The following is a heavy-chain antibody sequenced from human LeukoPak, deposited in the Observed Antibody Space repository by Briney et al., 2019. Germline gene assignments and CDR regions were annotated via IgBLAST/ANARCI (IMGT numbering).Heavy chain of an antibody. CDR1: GGSFSGYY. V-gene: IGHV4-59*08. J-gene: IGHJ4*02. D-gene: IGHD3-22*01. CDR3: ARTRDYDSSGYYYGYYFDY. Sequence: SETLSLTCAVYGGSFSGYYWSWIRQPPGKGLEWIGYIYYSGSTNYNPSLKSRVTISVDTSKNQFSLKLSSVTAADTAVYYCARTRDYDSSGYYYGYYFDYWGQGTLVTVSS. CDR2: IYYSGST.